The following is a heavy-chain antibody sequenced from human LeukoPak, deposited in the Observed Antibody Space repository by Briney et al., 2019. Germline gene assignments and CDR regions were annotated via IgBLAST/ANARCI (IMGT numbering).Heavy chain of an antibody. CDR1: GITLSNYG. J-gene: IGHJ4*02. CDR2: ISDSGGRT. CDR3: AKRGVVIRVILVGFHKEANYFDS. V-gene: IGHV3-23*01. Sequence: GGSLRLSCAVSGITLSNYGMSWVRQAPGKGLEWVAGISDSGGRTNYADSAKDRFTISRDNPKNTLYLQMNSLRAEDTAVYFCAKRGVVIRVILVGFHKEANYFDSWGQGVLVTVSS. D-gene: IGHD3-22*01.